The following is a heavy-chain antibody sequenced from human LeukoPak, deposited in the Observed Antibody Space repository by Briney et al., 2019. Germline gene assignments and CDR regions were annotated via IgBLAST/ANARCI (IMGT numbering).Heavy chain of an antibody. CDR3: AKYPDYYDSPGWFDP. Sequence: GGSLRLSCAASGFTFSSYSMNWVRQAPGKGLEWVSSISSSSSYIYYADSVKGRFTISRDNAKNSLYLQMNSLRAEDTAVYYCAKYPDYYDSPGWFDPWGQGTLVTVSS. V-gene: IGHV3-21*04. D-gene: IGHD3-22*01. J-gene: IGHJ5*02. CDR1: GFTFSSYS. CDR2: ISSSSSYI.